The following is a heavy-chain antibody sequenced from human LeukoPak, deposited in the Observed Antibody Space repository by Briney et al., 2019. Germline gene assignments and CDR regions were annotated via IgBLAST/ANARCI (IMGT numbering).Heavy chain of an antibody. CDR1: GYSISSGYY. Sequence: SGTLSLTCTVSGYSISSGYYWGWIRQPPGKGLEWIGSIYHSGSTYYNPSLKSRVTISVDTSKNQFSLKLSSVTAADTAVYYCAGLIRPGWFDPWGQGTLVTVSS. D-gene: IGHD1-14*01. V-gene: IGHV4-38-2*02. J-gene: IGHJ5*02. CDR2: IYHSGST. CDR3: AGLIRPGWFDP.